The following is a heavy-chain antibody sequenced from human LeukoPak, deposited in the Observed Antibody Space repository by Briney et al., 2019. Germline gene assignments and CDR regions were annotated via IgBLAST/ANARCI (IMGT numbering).Heavy chain of an antibody. V-gene: IGHV1-2*02. J-gene: IGHJ5*02. Sequence: ASVKVSCKSSGYTFTGYYMHWVRQAPGQGLEWMGWINPNSGGTNYAQKFQGRVTMTRDTSISTAYMELSRLRSDDTAVYYCARSPVVAAPNNLFDPWGQGTLVTVSS. D-gene: IGHD2-15*01. CDR2: INPNSGGT. CDR3: ARSPVVAAPNNLFDP. CDR1: GYTFTGYY.